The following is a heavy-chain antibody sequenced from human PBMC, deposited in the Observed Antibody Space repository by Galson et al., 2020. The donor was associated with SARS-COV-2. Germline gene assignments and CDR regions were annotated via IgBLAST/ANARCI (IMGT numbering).Heavy chain of an antibody. Sequence: GGSLRLSCAASGFTFSSYAMHWVRQAPGKGLEYVSAISSNGGSTYYADSVKGRFTISRDNSKNTLYLQMGSLRAEDMAVYYCARGSKYYYGSGSYYAPAGPDAFDIWGQGTMVTVSS. CDR3: ARGSKYYYGSGSYYAPAGPDAFDI. V-gene: IGHV3-64*02. CDR1: GFTFSSYA. J-gene: IGHJ3*02. CDR2: ISSNGGST. D-gene: IGHD3-10*01.